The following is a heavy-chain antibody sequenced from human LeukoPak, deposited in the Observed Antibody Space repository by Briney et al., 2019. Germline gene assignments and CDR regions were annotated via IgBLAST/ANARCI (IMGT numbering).Heavy chain of an antibody. CDR1: GGTFSSYA. Sequence: SVKVSCKASGGTFSSYAISWVRQAPGQGLEWMGRIIPILGIANYAQKFQGRVTITADKSTSTAYMELSSLRSEDTAVYYCARGLLGYCSGGSCYSETENWFDPWGQGTLVTVSS. CDR3: ARGLLGYCSGGSCYSETENWFDP. V-gene: IGHV1-69*04. D-gene: IGHD2-15*01. J-gene: IGHJ5*02. CDR2: IIPILGIA.